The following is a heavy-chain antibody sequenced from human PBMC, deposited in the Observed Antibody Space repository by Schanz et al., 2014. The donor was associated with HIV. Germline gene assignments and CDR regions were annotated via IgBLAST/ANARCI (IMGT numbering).Heavy chain of an antibody. D-gene: IGHD3-22*01. J-gene: IGHJ6*02. CDR3: AKDRNYYDSKYRGKGNYYYYYGMDV. V-gene: IGHV3-NL1*01. Sequence: QGQLVESGGGVVQPGRSLRLSCAASGFTFSTSSLNWVRQAPGKGLQWVSSITGSGDKTDYTDSVKGRFTISRDNSKNTLNLQMKSLRAEDTAVYYCAKDRNYYDSKYRGKGNYYYYYGMDVWGQGTTVTVSS. CDR1: GFTFSTSS. CDR2: ITGSGDKT.